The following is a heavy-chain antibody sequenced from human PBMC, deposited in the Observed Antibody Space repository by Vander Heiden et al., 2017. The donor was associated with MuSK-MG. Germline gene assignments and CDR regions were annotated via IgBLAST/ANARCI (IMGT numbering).Heavy chain of an antibody. Sequence: EVQLVESGGGLVKPGGSLRLACAASGFTFCRYSMNVVRQAPGKGREWVSSISSSSSYIYYADSVKGRFTISSDNAKNSLYLQMNSLRAEDTAVYYCARDSSSDYDILTGYYRSFDYWGQGTLVTVSS. CDR3: ARDSSSDYDILTGYYRSFDY. V-gene: IGHV3-21*01. J-gene: IGHJ4*02. CDR2: ISSSSSYI. D-gene: IGHD3-9*01. CDR1: GFTFCRYS.